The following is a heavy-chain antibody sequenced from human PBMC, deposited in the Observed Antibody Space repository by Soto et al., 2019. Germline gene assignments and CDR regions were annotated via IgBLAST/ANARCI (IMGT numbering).Heavy chain of an antibody. CDR2: ISYDGSNK. CDR1: GFTFSSYA. CDR3: ESAPITVVTPDYFDY. Sequence: QVQLVESGGGVVQPGRSLRLSCAASGFTFSSYAMHWVRQAPGKGLEWVSVISYDGSNKYYADSVKGRFTISRDNSKNTLYLQMNSLRVEDTAVYYCESAPITVVTPDYFDYWGQGTLVTVSS. D-gene: IGHD2-21*02. V-gene: IGHV3-30-3*01. J-gene: IGHJ4*02.